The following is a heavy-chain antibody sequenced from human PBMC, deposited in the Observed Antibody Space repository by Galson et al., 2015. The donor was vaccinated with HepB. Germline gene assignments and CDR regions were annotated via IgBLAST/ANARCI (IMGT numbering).Heavy chain of an antibody. D-gene: IGHD1-1*01. CDR3: AKEGQATTAFYFFDC. V-gene: IGHV3-23*01. CDR1: GFSFSNYG. CDR2: ITASSGGT. J-gene: IGHJ4*02. Sequence: SLRLSCAASGFSFSNYGMSWVRQAPGKGLEWVSSITASSGGTYYADSVKGRFAVSRDNSKSTLFLQLSSLRAEDTAVYYCAKEGQATTAFYFFDCWGQGTLVTVSS.